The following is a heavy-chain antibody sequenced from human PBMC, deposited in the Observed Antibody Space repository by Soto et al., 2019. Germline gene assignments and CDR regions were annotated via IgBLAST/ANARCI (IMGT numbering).Heavy chain of an antibody. CDR1: GGSISSSSYY. J-gene: IGHJ6*02. CDR2: IYYSGST. CDR3: ARRVKTNSSSSGMDV. V-gene: IGHV4-39*01. Sequence: SETLSLTCTVSGGSISSSSYYWGWIRQPPGKGLEWIGSIYYSGSTYYNPSLKSRVTISVDTSKNQFSLKLSSVTAADTAVYYCARRVKTNSSSSGMDVWGQGTXVTVSS. D-gene: IGHD2-15*01.